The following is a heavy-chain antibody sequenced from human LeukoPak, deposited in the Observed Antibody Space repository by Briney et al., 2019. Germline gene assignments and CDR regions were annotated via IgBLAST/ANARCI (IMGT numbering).Heavy chain of an antibody. Sequence: QPGGSLRLSCAASGFTFSNYAMSWVRQAPGKGLEWVSGIVGSGGRTYYADSVKGRFTISRDNSKNTLYLQMNSLRVEDTAVYYCTIRFLDPEHHYYYGMDVWGQGTTVTVSS. CDR1: GFTFSNYA. D-gene: IGHD3-3*01. J-gene: IGHJ6*02. CDR2: IVGSGGRT. CDR3: TIRFLDPEHHYYYGMDV. V-gene: IGHV3-23*01.